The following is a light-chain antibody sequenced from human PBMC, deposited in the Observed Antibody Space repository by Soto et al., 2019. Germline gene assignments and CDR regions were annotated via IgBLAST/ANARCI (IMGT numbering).Light chain of an antibody. CDR2: GAS. J-gene: IGKJ2*03. Sequence: DIQMTQSPSSLSASVGDRVTITCRASQTISRYLHWYQPKVGQAPQVLISGASSLQSGVPPRFSGSGSGTDFTLTISSLQPEDFATYYCQQSYTTPYSFGRGTKLEI. CDR1: QTISRY. CDR3: QQSYTTPYS. V-gene: IGKV1-39*01.